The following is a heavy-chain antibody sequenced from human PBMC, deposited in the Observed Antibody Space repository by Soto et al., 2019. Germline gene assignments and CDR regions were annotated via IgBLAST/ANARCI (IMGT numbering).Heavy chain of an antibody. CDR3: ARDRGQWLSKGEFDP. CDR1: GYTFTTYG. Sequence: QVQLVQSGAEVKKPGASVKVSCKASGYTFTTYGINWVRQAPGQGLEWMGWISAYNGNTNYAQKLQGRVTMTTDRPTGKAFTELRSLRAHDTAVYDCARDRGQWLSKGEFDPWGQGTLVTVSS. CDR2: ISAYNGNT. J-gene: IGHJ5*02. V-gene: IGHV1-18*01. D-gene: IGHD6-19*01.